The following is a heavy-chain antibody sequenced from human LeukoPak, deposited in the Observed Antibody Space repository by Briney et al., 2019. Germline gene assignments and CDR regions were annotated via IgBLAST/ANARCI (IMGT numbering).Heavy chain of an antibody. Sequence: GGSLRLSCAASGFTFSGSAMHWVRQASGKGLEWVGRIRNNANNYATAYAASVKGRFTISRDDSKNTAYLQIHSLKIEDTAVYYCTTGRFYDSSGYPGRNAFDIWGQGTMVTVSS. CDR2: IRNNANNYAT. V-gene: IGHV3-73*01. D-gene: IGHD3-22*01. J-gene: IGHJ3*02. CDR3: TTGRFYDSSGYPGRNAFDI. CDR1: GFTFSGSA.